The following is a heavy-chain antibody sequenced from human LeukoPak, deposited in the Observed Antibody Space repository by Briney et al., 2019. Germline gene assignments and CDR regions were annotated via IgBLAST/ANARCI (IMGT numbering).Heavy chain of an antibody. Sequence: GGSLRLSCEASGFTFRHSWLSWIRQTPGKGLEWVANIHPDSSDKFYVDSMEGRFTISRDNTKNSLYLQIDNARLDDTGLYYCTRLPRETAGDYWGQGTLVTVSS. CDR2: IHPDSSDK. CDR3: TRLPRETAGDY. J-gene: IGHJ4*02. D-gene: IGHD1-14*01. V-gene: IGHV3-7*03. CDR1: GFTFRHSW.